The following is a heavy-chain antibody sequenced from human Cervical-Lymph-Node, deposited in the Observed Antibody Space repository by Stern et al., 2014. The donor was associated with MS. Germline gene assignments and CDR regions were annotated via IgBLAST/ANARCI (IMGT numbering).Heavy chain of an antibody. J-gene: IGHJ4*02. CDR1: EYTLTELS. V-gene: IGHV1-24*01. CDR2: FDPADGKT. Sequence: QVQLVQSGAEVKKPGASVKVSCKVSEYTLTELSMYWVRQAPGQGLEWMGGFDPADGKTSYAQNFQGRVTMTEDTSTDTAYMELSSLRSEDTAVYYCATGWGSHLGELSLLSFWGQGTLVTVSS. D-gene: IGHD3-16*02. CDR3: ATGWGSHLGELSLLSF.